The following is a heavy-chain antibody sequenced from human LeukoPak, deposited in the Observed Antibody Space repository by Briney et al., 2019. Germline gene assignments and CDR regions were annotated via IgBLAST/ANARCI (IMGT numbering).Heavy chain of an antibody. Sequence: GGSLRLSCAASGFTFSSYAMHWVRQAPGKGLEYVSAISSNGGSTYYANSVKGRFTISRDNSKNTLYLQMGSLRAEDMAVYYCARVGDYYGSGSYYNLTFGLDLWGQGTLVTVSS. CDR2: ISSNGGST. CDR3: ARVGDYYGSGSYYNLTFGLDL. CDR1: GFTFSSYA. D-gene: IGHD3-10*01. J-gene: IGHJ5*02. V-gene: IGHV3-64*01.